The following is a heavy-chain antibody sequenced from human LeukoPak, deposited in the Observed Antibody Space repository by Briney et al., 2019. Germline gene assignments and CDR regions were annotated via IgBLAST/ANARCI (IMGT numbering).Heavy chain of an antibody. CDR3: ARAEMFPFWSASYSGSYSFDY. V-gene: IGHV1-2*02. Sequence: ASVKVSCKASGYSFTVYYIHWVRQAPGQGLEWLGCINPNSGGTNYAQKFQGRVTMTRDTSIRTAYLHLSGLSSDDTAVYFSARAEMFPFWSASYSGSYSFDYWGQGTLVTASS. CDR2: INPNSGGT. D-gene: IGHD3-3*01. CDR1: GYSFTVYY. J-gene: IGHJ4*02.